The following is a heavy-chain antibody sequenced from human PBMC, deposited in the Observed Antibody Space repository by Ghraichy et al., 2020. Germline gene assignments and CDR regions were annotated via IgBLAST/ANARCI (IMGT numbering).Heavy chain of an antibody. CDR1: GFTFSSYA. CDR3: AKDLQLWFY. D-gene: IGHD5-18*01. Sequence: GGSLRLSCAASGFTFSSYAMSWVRQAPGKGLEWVSTIGGSGAGTYYADSVKGRFTISRDNSKNTLYLQMNSLRAEDTALYYCAKDLQLWFYWGQGTLVTVSS. CDR2: IGGSGAGT. V-gene: IGHV3-23*01. J-gene: IGHJ4*02.